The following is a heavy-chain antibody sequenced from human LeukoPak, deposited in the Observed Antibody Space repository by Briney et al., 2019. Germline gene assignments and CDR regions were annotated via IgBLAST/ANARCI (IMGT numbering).Heavy chain of an antibody. J-gene: IGHJ6*03. CDR2: ISAYNGNT. V-gene: IGHV1-18*01. Sequence: GASVKVSCKASGYTFTSYGISWVRQAPGQGLEWMGWISAYNGNTNYAQKLQGRVTMTTDTSTSTAYMELRSLRSDDTAVYYCALLRGYSYGYYTYYYMDVWGKGTTVTISS. CDR3: ALLRGYSYGYYTYYYMDV. CDR1: GYTFTSYG. D-gene: IGHD5-18*01.